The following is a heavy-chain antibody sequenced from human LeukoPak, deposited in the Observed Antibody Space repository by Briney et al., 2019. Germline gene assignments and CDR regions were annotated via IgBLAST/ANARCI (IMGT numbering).Heavy chain of an antibody. D-gene: IGHD3-22*01. J-gene: IGHJ5*02. CDR1: GGSISSSSYY. CDR3: ARGLLRFDP. Sequence: SETLSLTCTISGGSISSSSYYWGWIRQPPGKGLEWIGSIYYSGSTYYNPSLKSRVTISVDTSKNQFSLKLSSVTAADTAVYYCARGLLRFDPWGQGTLVTVSS. CDR2: IYYSGST. V-gene: IGHV4-39*01.